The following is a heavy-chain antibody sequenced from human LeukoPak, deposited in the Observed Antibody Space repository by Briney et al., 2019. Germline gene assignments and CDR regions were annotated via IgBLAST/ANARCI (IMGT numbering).Heavy chain of an antibody. J-gene: IGHJ3*02. Sequence: PSETLSLTCTVSGGSISSYYWSWIRQPPGKGLEWIGYIYYSGSTNYNPSLKSRVTISVDTSKNQFSLKLSSVTAADTAVYYCARRGSPNASGYAFDIWGQGTMVTVSS. D-gene: IGHD2-8*01. CDR1: GGSISSYY. CDR3: ARRGSPNASGYAFDI. CDR2: IYYSGST. V-gene: IGHV4-59*01.